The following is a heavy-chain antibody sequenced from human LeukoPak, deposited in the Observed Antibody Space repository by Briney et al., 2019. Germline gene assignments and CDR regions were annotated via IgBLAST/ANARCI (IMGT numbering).Heavy chain of an antibody. Sequence: ASVKVSCKASGYTFIGYYMHWVRQAPGQGLEWMGWINPNSGGTNYAQKFQGRVTMTRDTSISTAYMELSRLRSDDTAVYYCARTYYYDSSGYYYGYWGQGTLVTVSS. CDR3: ARTYYYDSSGYYYGY. V-gene: IGHV1-2*02. J-gene: IGHJ4*02. CDR2: INPNSGGT. CDR1: GYTFIGYY. D-gene: IGHD3-22*01.